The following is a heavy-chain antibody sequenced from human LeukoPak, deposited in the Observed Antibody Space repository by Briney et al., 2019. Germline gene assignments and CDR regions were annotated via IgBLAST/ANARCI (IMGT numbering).Heavy chain of an antibody. V-gene: IGHV4-4*07. J-gene: IGHJ4*02. D-gene: IGHD3-22*01. CDR3: AREIGDYYDSSGYRTYYFDY. Sequence: SETLSLTCTVSGGSISSYYWSWIRQPAGKGLEWIGRIYTSGSTNYNPSLKSRVTMSVDTSKNQISLKLSSVTAADTAVYYCAREIGDYYDSSGYRTYYFDYWGQGTLATVSS. CDR2: IYTSGST. CDR1: GGSISSYY.